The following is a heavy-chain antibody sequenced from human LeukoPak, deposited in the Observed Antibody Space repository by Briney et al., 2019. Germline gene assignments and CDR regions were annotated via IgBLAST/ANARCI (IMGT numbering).Heavy chain of an antibody. CDR3: ARDGGEWELDH. CDR1: GFTFSSYW. V-gene: IGHV3-21*01. CDR2: ISSSSSYI. Sequence: GGSLRLSCAASGFTFSSYWMHWVRQAPGKGLEWVSSISSSSSYIYYADSVKGRFTISRDNAKNSLYLQMNSLRAEDTAVYYCARDGGEWELDHWGQGTLVTVSS. D-gene: IGHD1-26*01. J-gene: IGHJ4*02.